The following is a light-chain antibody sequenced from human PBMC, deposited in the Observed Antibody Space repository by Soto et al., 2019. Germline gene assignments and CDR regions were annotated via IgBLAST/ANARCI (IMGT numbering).Light chain of an antibody. J-gene: IGLJ1*01. V-gene: IGLV2-14*01. Sequence: QSVLTQPASVSGSPGQSITISCTGTSSDVGGYNYVSWYQQHPGKAPKLMIYEVSNLPSGVSNRFSGSKSGNTASLTISGLHAEDEADYYCSSYTSSSTLLVFGTGTKVTVL. CDR3: SSYTSSSTLLV. CDR2: EVS. CDR1: SSDVGGYNY.